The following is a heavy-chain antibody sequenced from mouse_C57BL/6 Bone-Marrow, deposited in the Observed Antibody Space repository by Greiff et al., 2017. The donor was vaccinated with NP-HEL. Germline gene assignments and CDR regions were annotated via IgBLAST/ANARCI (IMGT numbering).Heavy chain of an antibody. D-gene: IGHD1-1*01. J-gene: IGHJ3*01. CDR2: INPNNGGT. CDR3: ITAVVAPGFAY. CDR1: GYTFTDYY. Sequence: VQLQQSGPELVKPGASVKISCKASGYTFTDYYMNWVKQSHGKSLEWIGDINPNNGGTSYNQKFKGKATLTVDKSSSTAYMELRSLTSEDSAVYYCITAVVAPGFAYWGKGALVTVAA. V-gene: IGHV1-26*01.